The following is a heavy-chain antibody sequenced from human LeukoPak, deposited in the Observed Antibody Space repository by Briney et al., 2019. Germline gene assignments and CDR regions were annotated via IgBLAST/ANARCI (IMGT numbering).Heavy chain of an antibody. CDR2: IIPIFGTT. J-gene: IGHJ3*02. CDR1: GGTFSSYA. D-gene: IGHD3-10*01. V-gene: IGHV1-69*06. CDR3: ARDPPGELFAFDI. Sequence: GASVKVSCKASGGTFSSYAINWVRQAPGQGLEWMGGIIPIFGTTNYAQKSQGRVTITADKSTSTAYMELSSLRSEDTAVYYCARDPPGELFAFDIWGQGTMVTVSS.